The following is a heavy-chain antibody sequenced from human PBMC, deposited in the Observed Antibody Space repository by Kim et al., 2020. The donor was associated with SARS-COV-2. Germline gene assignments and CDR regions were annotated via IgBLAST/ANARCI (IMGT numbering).Heavy chain of an antibody. D-gene: IGHD5-12*01. CDR3: ARSGLATRLLGYYYGMDV. CDR1: GGTFSSYA. CDR2: IIPIFGTA. Sequence: SVKVSCKASGGTFSSYAISWVRQAPGQGLEWMGGIIPIFGTANYAQKFQGRVTITADESTSTAYMELSSLRSEDTAVYYCARSGLATRLLGYYYGMDVWGQGTTVTVSS. V-gene: IGHV1-69*13. J-gene: IGHJ6*02.